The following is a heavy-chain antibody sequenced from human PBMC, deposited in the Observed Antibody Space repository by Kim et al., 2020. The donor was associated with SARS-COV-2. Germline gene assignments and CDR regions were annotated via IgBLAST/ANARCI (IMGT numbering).Heavy chain of an antibody. D-gene: IGHD3-9*01. CDR1: GYTLTELS. J-gene: IGHJ6*02. V-gene: IGHV1-24*01. Sequence: ASVKVSCKVSGYTLTELSMHWVRQAPGKGLEWMGGFDPEDGETIYAQKFQGRVTMTEDTSTDTAYMELSSLRSEDTAVYYCATDPPRRYFDWLLYQVGYYYGMDVWGQGTTVTVSS. CDR2: FDPEDGET. CDR3: ATDPPRRYFDWLLYQVGYYYGMDV.